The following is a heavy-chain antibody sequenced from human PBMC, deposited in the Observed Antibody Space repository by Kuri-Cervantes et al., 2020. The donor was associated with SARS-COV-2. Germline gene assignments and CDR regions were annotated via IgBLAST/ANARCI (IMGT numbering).Heavy chain of an antibody. CDR1: GFTFSSYA. CDR3: ARDAARAAFDI. J-gene: IGHJ3*02. D-gene: IGHD6-25*01. Sequence: LSLTCAASGFTFSSYAIHWVRQAPGKGLEWVAVISKDASDKYYADSVKGRFTVSRDNAKNSLYLQMNSLRAEDTAVYYCARDAARAAFDIWGQGTMVTVSS. CDR2: ISKDASDK. V-gene: IGHV3-30-3*01.